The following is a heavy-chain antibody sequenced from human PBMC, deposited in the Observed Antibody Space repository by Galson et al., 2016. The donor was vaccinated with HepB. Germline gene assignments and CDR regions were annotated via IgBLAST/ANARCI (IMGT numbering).Heavy chain of an antibody. Sequence: SLRLSCAASGFTFNSYWMSWVRRAPGKGLEWVANIKQDGSEKYYVDSVKGRFTISRDNARNSLYLQMNSLRAEDTAVYYCARGWGDFWSAGRFDPGGQGTLVTVSS. CDR2: IKQDGSEK. J-gene: IGHJ5*02. CDR1: GFTFNSYW. CDR3: ARGWGDFWSAGRFDP. V-gene: IGHV3-7*01. D-gene: IGHD3-3*01.